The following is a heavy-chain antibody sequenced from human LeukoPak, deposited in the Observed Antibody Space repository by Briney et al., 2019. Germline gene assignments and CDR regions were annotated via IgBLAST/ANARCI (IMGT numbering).Heavy chain of an antibody. D-gene: IGHD3-22*01. V-gene: IGHV3-48*03. CDR2: ISNTGTTI. CDR1: GFSFSSYQ. J-gene: IGHJ4*02. Sequence: GGSLRLSCAASGFSFSSYQMNWVRQAPGKGLEWVSFISNTGTTIYYADSAKGRFTASRDNTKNSLYLQMNSLRAEDTAVYYCAREPYYYDSTPNYWGQGTLVTVSS. CDR3: AREPYYYDSTPNY.